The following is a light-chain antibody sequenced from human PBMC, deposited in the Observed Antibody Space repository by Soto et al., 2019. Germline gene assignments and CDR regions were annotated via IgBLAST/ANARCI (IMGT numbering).Light chain of an antibody. V-gene: IGLV3-1*01. CDR2: QNT. CDR1: KLGDKY. Sequence: SYELTQPPSVSVSPGQTASITCSGDKLGDKYASWYHQRPGQSPVLVIYQNTKRPSGIPERFSGYNSGNTATLTISGTQAMDEGDYFCQAWDSTEGVFGGGTKLTVL. CDR3: QAWDSTEGV. J-gene: IGLJ2*01.